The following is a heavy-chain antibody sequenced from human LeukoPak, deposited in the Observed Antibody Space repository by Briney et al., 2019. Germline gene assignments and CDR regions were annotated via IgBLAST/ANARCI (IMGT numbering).Heavy chain of an antibody. CDR1: GYTFTCYY. J-gene: IGHJ3*02. Sequence: ASVKVSCKASGYTFTCYYMHWVRQAPGQGLEWMGWINPNSGGTNYAQKFQGWVTMTRDTSISTAYMELRRLRSDDTAVYYCARGWSTMVRGTYDAFDIWGQGTMVTVSS. D-gene: IGHD3-10*01. V-gene: IGHV1-2*04. CDR2: INPNSGGT. CDR3: ARGWSTMVRGTYDAFDI.